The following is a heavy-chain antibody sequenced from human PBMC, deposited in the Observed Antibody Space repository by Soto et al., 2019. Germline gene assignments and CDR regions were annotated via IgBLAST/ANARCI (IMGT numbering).Heavy chain of an antibody. CDR1: GYTFTSYG. V-gene: IGHV1-18*01. CDR2: ISAYNGNT. CDR3: ARETGSGSRFNY. Sequence: QVQLVQSGAEVKKPGASVKVSCKASGYTFTSYGISWARQAPGQGLEGMGWISAYNGNTKYAHKVQGKVTMTTDTSTTTAYMELRSLRAADTAVYYVARETGSGSRFNYWGQGTLVPVSS. J-gene: IGHJ4*02. D-gene: IGHD3-10*01.